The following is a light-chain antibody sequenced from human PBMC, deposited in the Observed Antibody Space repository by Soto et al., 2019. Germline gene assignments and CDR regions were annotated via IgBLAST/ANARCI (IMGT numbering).Light chain of an antibody. CDR1: QSISSY. J-gene: IGKJ3*01. V-gene: IGKV1-39*01. CDR3: KQSCRTPFT. CDR2: AAS. Sequence: DIQMTQSPSSLSASVGDRVNITCRASQSISSYLNWYQQKPGKAPKLLVYAASRLQSGVPSRFSGTGSGTDFTLTISSLQPEDFATYYCKQSCRTPFTFGPGNKLDIK.